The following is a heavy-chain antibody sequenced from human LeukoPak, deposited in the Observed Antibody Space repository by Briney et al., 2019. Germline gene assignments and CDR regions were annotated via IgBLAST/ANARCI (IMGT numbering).Heavy chain of an antibody. CDR1: GGTFSSYA. D-gene: IGHD2-2*02. J-gene: IGHJ5*02. V-gene: IGHV1-69*13. CDR2: IIPIFGTA. Sequence: GASVKVSCKASGGTFSSYAISWVRQAPGQGLEWMGGIIPIFGTANYAQKFQGRVTITADESTSTAYMELSSLRSEDTAVYYCARNGVVVPAAILRDNWFDPWGQGTLVTVSS. CDR3: ARNGVVVPAAILRDNWFDP.